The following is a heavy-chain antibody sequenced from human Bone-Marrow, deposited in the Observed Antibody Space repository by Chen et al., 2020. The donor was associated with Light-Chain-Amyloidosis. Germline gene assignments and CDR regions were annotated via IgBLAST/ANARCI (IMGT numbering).Heavy chain of an antibody. CDR2: VSGSTVST. J-gene: IGHJ4*02. V-gene: IGHV3-23*04. D-gene: IGHD3-10*01. CDR3: TRKGGYFDF. CDR1: GFNFSSFG. Sequence: EVQLVESGGGLVQPGGSLRLSCATSGFNFSSFGMSWVRQAPGKGLEWVSTVSGSTVSTYYAGAVKGRFIISRDNSKSTLYLQINSLRAGDTAVHFCTRKGGYFDFWGQGSLVTVSS.